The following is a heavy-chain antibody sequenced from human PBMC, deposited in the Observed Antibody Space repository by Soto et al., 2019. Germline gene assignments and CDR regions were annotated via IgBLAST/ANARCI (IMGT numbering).Heavy chain of an antibody. CDR1: GFTFSSYE. Sequence: EVQLVESGGGLVQPGGSLRLSCAASGFTFSSYEMNWVRQAPGKGLEWVSYISSSGSTIYYADSVKGRFTISRDNAKNSRYVQMNSRRAEDTAVYYCARGQYSSGGGYFDYWGQETLVTVSS. CDR2: ISSSGSTI. V-gene: IGHV3-48*03. J-gene: IGHJ4*02. CDR3: ARGQYSSGGGYFDY. D-gene: IGHD6-19*01.